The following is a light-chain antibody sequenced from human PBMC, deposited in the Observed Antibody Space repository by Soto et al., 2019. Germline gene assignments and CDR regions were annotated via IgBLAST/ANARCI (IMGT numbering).Light chain of an antibody. CDR2: GNS. V-gene: IGLV1-40*01. Sequence: QSVLTQPPSVSGAPGQRVTISCTGSSSNIGAGYDVHWYQQLPGTDPKLLIYGNSNRPSGVPDRFSGSKSGTSASLAITGLQAADEADYYCQSYDSSLSGSVFGGGTKVTVL. J-gene: IGLJ2*01. CDR1: SSNIGAGYD. CDR3: QSYDSSLSGSV.